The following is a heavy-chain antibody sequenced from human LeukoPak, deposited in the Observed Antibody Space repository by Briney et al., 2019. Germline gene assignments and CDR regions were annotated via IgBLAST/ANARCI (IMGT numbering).Heavy chain of an antibody. CDR2: ISSSSSYI. D-gene: IGHD3-3*01. V-gene: IGHV3-21*01. CDR1: GFTFSSYS. Sequence: GGSLRLSCAASGFTFSSYSMNWVRQAPGKGLEWVSSISSSSSYIYYADSVKGRFTISRDNAKNSLYLQMNSLRAEDTAVYYCARGSRITIFGVVTMVDYWGQGTLVTVSS. J-gene: IGHJ4*02. CDR3: ARGSRITIFGVVTMVDY.